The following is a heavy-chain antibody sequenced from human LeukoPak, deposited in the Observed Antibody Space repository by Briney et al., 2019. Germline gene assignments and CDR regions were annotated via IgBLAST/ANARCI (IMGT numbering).Heavy chain of an antibody. V-gene: IGHV4-59*01. CDR3: GRRPPPFYDSSGYHYYYYMDV. J-gene: IGHJ6*03. Sequence: SETLSLTCTVSGGSISNYFWSWIRQPPGRGLEWIGYIYESESTNYNPSLKSRVTISPDTSKKKFSLKLTSVTAADTAVYYWGRRPPPFYDSSGYHYYYYMDVWGKGTTVTVSS. CDR1: GGSISNYF. CDR2: IYESEST. D-gene: IGHD3-22*01.